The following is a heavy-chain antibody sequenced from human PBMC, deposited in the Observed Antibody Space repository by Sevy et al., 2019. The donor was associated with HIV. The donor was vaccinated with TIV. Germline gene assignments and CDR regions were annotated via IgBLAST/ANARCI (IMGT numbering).Heavy chain of an antibody. J-gene: IGHJ4*02. CDR2: MYHSGNT. CDR1: GYSISSGFY. Sequence: SETLSLTCAVSGYSISSGFYWGWIRQPPGKGLEWIVLMYHSGNTYYNSSLQSRVTISVDTSKNQFSLELTSVTAADTAVYYCARLGIAVAGYFDYWGQGTLVTVSS. D-gene: IGHD6-19*01. V-gene: IGHV4-38-2*01. CDR3: ARLGIAVAGYFDY.